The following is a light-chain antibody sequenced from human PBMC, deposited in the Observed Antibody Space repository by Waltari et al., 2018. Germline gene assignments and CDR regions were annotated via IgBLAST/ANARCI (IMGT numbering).Light chain of an antibody. J-gene: IGLJ2*01. CDR2: EGS. CDR1: SSAVGSYNP. Sequence: QSALTQPASVSGSPGQSITISCTGTSSAVGSYNPVSWYQQHPGKAPKLMIYEGSKRPSGVSNRFSGSKSGNTASLTISGLQAEDEADYYCCSYAGSSIVVFGGGTKLTVL. CDR3: CSYAGSSIVV. V-gene: IGLV2-23*01.